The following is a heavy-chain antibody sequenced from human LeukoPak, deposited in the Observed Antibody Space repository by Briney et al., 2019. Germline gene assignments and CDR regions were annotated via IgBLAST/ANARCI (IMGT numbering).Heavy chain of an antibody. V-gene: IGHV3-30*02. CDR3: ARDGSATTPLDH. D-gene: IGHD2-15*01. Sequence: GGSLRLSCAASGFTFSSYGMHWVRQAPGKGLEWVAFIRYDGSNIYYSDSVKGRFTISRDNSKNTLYLQMNSLRAEDTAVYYCARDGSATTPLDHWGQGTLVTVSS. J-gene: IGHJ4*02. CDR2: IRYDGSNI. CDR1: GFTFSSYG.